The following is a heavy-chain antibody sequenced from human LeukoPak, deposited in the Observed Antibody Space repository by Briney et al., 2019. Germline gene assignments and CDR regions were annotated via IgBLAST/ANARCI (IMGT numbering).Heavy chain of an antibody. Sequence: GGSLRLSWAAPGFSFSSYWMTWGGQAQGKGREWVASINEGGSRRYYVDSVKGRFTISRDNAQKSLYLEMDSLRADDTAVYYCARAVTSTEGYWGQGTLVTVSS. V-gene: IGHV3-7*03. CDR3: ARAVTSTEGY. CDR1: GFSFSSYW. CDR2: INEGGSRR. D-gene: IGHD4-17*01. J-gene: IGHJ4*02.